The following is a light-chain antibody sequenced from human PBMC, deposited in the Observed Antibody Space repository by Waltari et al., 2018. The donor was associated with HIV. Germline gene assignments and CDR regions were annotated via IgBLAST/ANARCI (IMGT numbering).Light chain of an antibody. CDR3: QQCKKLPLT. Sequence: DIHISQSPSSLSASLGGRVTIACQASQDIENYLTWYQQKPGKSPKLLIYAASPLEVGVPSRFSGGGSGTDFNFTINNLQPDDFATYYCQQCKKLPLTFGGGTKVEMK. CDR2: AAS. CDR1: QDIENY. V-gene: IGKV1-33*01. J-gene: IGKJ4*01.